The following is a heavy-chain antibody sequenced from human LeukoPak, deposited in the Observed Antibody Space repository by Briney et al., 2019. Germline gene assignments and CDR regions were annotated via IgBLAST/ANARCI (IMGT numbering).Heavy chain of an antibody. CDR1: GGSIGGYY. J-gene: IGHJ3*01. CDR2: IYYTGNT. CDR3: ARDRVPREYYHRSLADAFDV. D-gene: IGHD2/OR15-2a*01. Sequence: SETLSLTCTVSGGSIGGYYWNWIRQSPEKGLECIGYIYYTGNTDYNPSLKSRVTISVDTSKNQFSLKLSSVTAADTAVYYCARDRVPREYYHRSLADAFDVWGQGTLVTVSS. V-gene: IGHV4-59*01.